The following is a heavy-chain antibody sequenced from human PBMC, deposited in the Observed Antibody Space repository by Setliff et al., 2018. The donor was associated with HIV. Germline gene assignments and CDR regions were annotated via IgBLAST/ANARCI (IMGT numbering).Heavy chain of an antibody. CDR2: VDPEDGNT. CDR3: ARDEQWPYLYYMDV. CDR1: GYTFTDYY. D-gene: IGHD6-19*01. J-gene: IGHJ6*03. Sequence: ASVKVSCKASGYTFTDYYMHWVQQAPGKGLEWMGRVDPEDGNTKYSQKFQGRVTITRDTSASTAYMELSSLRSEDTAVYYCARDEQWPYLYYMDVWGKGTTVTVSS. V-gene: IGHV1-3*01.